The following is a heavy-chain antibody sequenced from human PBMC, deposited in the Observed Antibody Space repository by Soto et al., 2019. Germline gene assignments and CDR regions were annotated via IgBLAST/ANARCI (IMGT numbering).Heavy chain of an antibody. J-gene: IGHJ4*02. D-gene: IGHD1-7*01. CDR1: GFTFSNAW. Sequence: GGSLRLFCAASGFTFSNAWMSWVRQAPGKGLEWVGRIKSKTDGGTTDYAAPVKGRFTISRDDSKNTLYLQMNSLKTEDTAVYYCTTITGTTFPTYYFDYWGQGTLVTVSS. CDR2: IKSKTDGGTT. CDR3: TTITGTTFPTYYFDY. V-gene: IGHV3-15*01.